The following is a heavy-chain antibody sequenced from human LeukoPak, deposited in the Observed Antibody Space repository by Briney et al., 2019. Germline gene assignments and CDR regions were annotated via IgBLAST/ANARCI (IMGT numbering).Heavy chain of an antibody. CDR2: ISGSGGSA. Sequence: GGSLRLSCAASGFTFSSYAMSWVRQAPGKGLEWVSAISGSGGSAYYADSVKGRFTIFRDNSKNTLYLQMNSLRAEDTAVYYCAKETMVRGVIDYWGQGTLVTVSS. V-gene: IGHV3-23*01. J-gene: IGHJ4*02. CDR3: AKETMVRGVIDY. D-gene: IGHD3-10*01. CDR1: GFTFSSYA.